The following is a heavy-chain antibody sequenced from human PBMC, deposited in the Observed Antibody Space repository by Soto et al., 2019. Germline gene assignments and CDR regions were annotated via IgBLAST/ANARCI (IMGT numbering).Heavy chain of an antibody. CDR2: IKQDGSEK. CDR3: ARMQSLNADYGDYGSVYYYYYMDV. V-gene: IGHV3-7*01. CDR1: GFTFSSYW. D-gene: IGHD4-17*01. J-gene: IGHJ6*03. Sequence: GGSLRLSCAASGFTFSSYWMSWVRQAPGKGLEWVANIKQDGSEKYYVDSVKGRFTISRDNAKNSLYLQMNSLRAEDTAVYYCARMQSLNADYGDYGSVYYYYYMDVWGKGTTVTVSS.